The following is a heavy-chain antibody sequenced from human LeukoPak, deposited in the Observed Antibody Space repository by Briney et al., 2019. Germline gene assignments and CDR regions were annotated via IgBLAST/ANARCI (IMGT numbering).Heavy chain of an antibody. Sequence: ASVKVSFKASGYTFTSYGISWVRQAPGQGLEWMGWISAYNGNTNYAQKLQGRVTMTTDTSTSTAYMELRSLRSDDTAVYYCARDNYYDSSGEPFDCWGQGTLVTVSS. V-gene: IGHV1-18*01. CDR1: GYTFTSYG. J-gene: IGHJ4*02. CDR2: ISAYNGNT. D-gene: IGHD3-22*01. CDR3: ARDNYYDSSGEPFDC.